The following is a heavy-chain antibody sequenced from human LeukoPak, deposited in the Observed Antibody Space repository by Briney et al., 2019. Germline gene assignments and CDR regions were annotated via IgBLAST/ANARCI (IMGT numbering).Heavy chain of an antibody. CDR2: INSDGSST. V-gene: IGHV3-74*01. J-gene: IGHJ4*02. CDR3: ARDGSLPDY. CDR1: EFTFSSYW. Sequence: PGGSLRLSCAASEFTFSSYWMHWVRQAPGEGLVWVSYINSDGSSTSYADYVKGRFTISRDSARNTLYLQMTSLRVEDTAVYYCARDGSLPDYWGQGTLVTVSS.